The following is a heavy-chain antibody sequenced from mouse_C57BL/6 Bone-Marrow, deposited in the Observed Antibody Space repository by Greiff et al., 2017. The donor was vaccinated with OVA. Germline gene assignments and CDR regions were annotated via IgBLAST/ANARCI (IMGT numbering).Heavy chain of an antibody. CDR1: GSAFSSSW. CDR2: IYPGDGDT. V-gene: IGHV1-82*01. CDR3: ARGTAQATYDYFDY. Sequence: QVQLQQSGPELVKPGASVKISCKASGSAFSSSWMNWVKQRPGKGLEWIGRIYPGDGDTNYNGKFKGKATLTADKSSSTAYMQLSSLTSEDSAVYFCARGTAQATYDYFDYWGQGTTRTVSS. D-gene: IGHD3-2*02. J-gene: IGHJ2*01.